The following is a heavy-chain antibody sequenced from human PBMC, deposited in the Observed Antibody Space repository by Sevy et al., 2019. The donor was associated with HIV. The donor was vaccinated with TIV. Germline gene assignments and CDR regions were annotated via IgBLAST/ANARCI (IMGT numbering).Heavy chain of an antibody. CDR1: GFTFISYP. CDR2: ISASGGST. J-gene: IGHJ4*02. D-gene: IGHD5-12*01. Sequence: GGSLRLSCVASGFTFISYPMAWVRQAPGKGLEWVSTISASGGSTYYADSVKGRFTISRDNSKNMVNLEMNILRADDTALYYCAKEDYSGYDFDYRGQGTVVTVSS. CDR3: AKEDYSGYDFDY. V-gene: IGHV3-23*01.